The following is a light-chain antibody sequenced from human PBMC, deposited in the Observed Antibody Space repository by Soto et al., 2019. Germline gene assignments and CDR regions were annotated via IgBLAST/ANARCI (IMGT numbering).Light chain of an antibody. V-gene: IGKV3-11*01. Sequence: EIVLTQSPATLSLSPGERSTLSFSSSQSVSSNLAWHQQKPGQAPRILMYDASTRTTGIPARFSGSGSGTDFTLTISSLEPEDFAVYYCQQRGDWPPITFGQGTLLEIK. J-gene: IGKJ5*01. CDR2: DAS. CDR1: QSVSSN. CDR3: QQRGDWPPIT.